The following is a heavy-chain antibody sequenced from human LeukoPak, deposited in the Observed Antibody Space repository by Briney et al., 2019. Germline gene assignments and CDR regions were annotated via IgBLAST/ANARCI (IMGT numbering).Heavy chain of an antibody. V-gene: IGHV4-59*08. CDR3: ARRDYGSKVDY. Sequence: SETLSLTCTVSGGSISNYYWSWIRQPPGKGLEWIGYIYYSGSTNYDPSLKSRVTISIDTSKNQFSLKLSSVTAADTAVYYCARRDYGSKVDYWGQGTLVTVSS. CDR1: GGSISNYY. CDR2: IYYSGST. D-gene: IGHD4-17*01. J-gene: IGHJ4*02.